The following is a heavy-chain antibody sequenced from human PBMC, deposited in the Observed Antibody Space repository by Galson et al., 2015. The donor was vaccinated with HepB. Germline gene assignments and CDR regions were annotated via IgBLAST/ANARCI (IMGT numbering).Heavy chain of an antibody. CDR3: ARGAPVLGVAATQNNWFDP. CDR1: GYTFSSYS. Sequence: SVKVSCKASGYTFSSYSITWVRQGPGQGLEWMGWISAYNRKTNYAQKIQGRVTMTTDRFTSTAYMELRSLRSDDTAVYYCARGAPVLGVAATQNNWFDPWGQGTLVTVSS. V-gene: IGHV1-18*01. CDR2: ISAYNRKT. D-gene: IGHD2-15*01. J-gene: IGHJ5*02.